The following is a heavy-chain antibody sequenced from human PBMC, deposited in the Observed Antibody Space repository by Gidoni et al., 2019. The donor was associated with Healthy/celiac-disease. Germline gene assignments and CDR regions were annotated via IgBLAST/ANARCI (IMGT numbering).Heavy chain of an antibody. CDR2: ISYDGSNK. V-gene: IGHV3-30*19. J-gene: IGHJ1*01. CDR1: GFTFSSYG. D-gene: IGHD3-22*01. Sequence: QVQLVESGGGVVQTGRSLRRSCAASGFTFSSYGMHWVRQAPGKGLEWVAVISYDGSNKYYADSVKGRFTISRDNSKNTLYLQMNSLRAEDTAVYYCARDWEGTYYDSSGYQVQHWGQGTLVTVSS. CDR3: ARDWEGTYYDSSGYQVQH.